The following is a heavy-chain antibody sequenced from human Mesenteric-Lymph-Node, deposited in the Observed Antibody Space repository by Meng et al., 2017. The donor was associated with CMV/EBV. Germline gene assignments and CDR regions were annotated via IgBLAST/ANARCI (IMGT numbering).Heavy chain of an antibody. Sequence: GESLKISCAASGFTFSNFAMSWVRQAPGKGLEWVSVIFSAGTSTYYADSVKGRFTISRDSSKNTLYLQMDSLRAEDTAIYYCVKGGSTQQLDYWGQGTLVTVSS. CDR3: VKGGSTQQLDY. V-gene: IGHV3-23*03. CDR1: GFTFSNFA. J-gene: IGHJ4*02. CDR2: IFSAGTST. D-gene: IGHD6-13*01.